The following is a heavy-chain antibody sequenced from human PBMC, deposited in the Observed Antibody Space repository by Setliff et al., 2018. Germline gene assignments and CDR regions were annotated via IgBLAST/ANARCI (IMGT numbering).Heavy chain of an antibody. CDR3: MRQVGGGLWYFDY. CDR2: IYHDGRA. Sequence: SETLSLTCAVSGLSISGEYYWGWIRQPPGGGPEWIGIIYHDGRAYYSTSLKSRVNLSLDMSKTQFSLHLNSVTAADTAVYYCMRQVGGGLWYFDYWGKGILVTVSS. J-gene: IGHJ4*02. D-gene: IGHD2-15*01. V-gene: IGHV4-38-2*01. CDR1: GLSISGEYY.